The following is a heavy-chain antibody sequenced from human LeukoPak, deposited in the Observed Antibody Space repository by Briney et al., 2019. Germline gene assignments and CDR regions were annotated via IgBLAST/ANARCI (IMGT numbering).Heavy chain of an antibody. Sequence: GGSLRLSCAASGFTFRSYAMSWVRQAPRKGLEWVSAISGSGGSTYYADSVKGRFTISRDNSKNTLYLQMNSLRAEDTAVYYCAKKSRLAAAGLDWGQGTLVTVSS. CDR3: AKKSRLAAAGLD. CDR1: GFTFRSYA. CDR2: ISGSGGST. J-gene: IGHJ4*02. D-gene: IGHD6-13*01. V-gene: IGHV3-23*01.